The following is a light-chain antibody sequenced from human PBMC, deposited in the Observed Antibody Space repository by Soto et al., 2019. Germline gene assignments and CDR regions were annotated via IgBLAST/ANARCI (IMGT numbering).Light chain of an antibody. CDR2: DAS. J-gene: IGKJ1*01. CDR1: QSVSSY. Sequence: EIVLTQSPSTLSLSPVERSTLSCMASQSVSSYLAWYQQKPGQAPRLLIYDASNRATGIPARFSGSGSGTDFTLTISRLEPEDFAVYYCQQYGSSPWTFGQGTKVDIK. V-gene: IGKV3-20*01. CDR3: QQYGSSPWT.